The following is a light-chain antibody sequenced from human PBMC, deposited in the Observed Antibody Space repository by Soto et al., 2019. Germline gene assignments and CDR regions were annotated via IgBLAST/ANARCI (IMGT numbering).Light chain of an antibody. J-gene: IGKJ2*01. CDR3: LQYNSYPYT. V-gene: IGKV1-5*01. CDR1: QSISSW. CDR2: DAS. Sequence: DIQMTQSPYTLSASVGDRVTITCRASQSISSWLAWYQQKPGKAPKLLIYDASSLESGVPSRFSGSGSGTEFTLTISSLQPDDFATYYCLQYNSYPYTFGQGTKLEIK.